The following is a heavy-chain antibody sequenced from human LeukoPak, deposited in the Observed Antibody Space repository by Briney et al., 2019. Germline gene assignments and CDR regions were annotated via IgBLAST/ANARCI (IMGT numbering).Heavy chain of an antibody. J-gene: IGHJ4*02. D-gene: IGHD3-16*01. CDR2: ISHDGSVT. Sequence: GGSLRLSCAASGFRFSNFGMHWVRQAPGKGPEWVADISHDGSVTYYLDSVKGRFTISRDNAKDSLYLQMNSLRAEDTAMYYCVRDYLGYWGQGTLVTVSS. V-gene: IGHV3-33*08. CDR1: GFRFSNFG. CDR3: VRDYLGY.